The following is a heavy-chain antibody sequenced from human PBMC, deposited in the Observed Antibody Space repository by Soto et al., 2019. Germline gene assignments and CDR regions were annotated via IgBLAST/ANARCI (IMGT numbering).Heavy chain of an antibody. J-gene: IGHJ4*02. CDR2: FRGNGATI. Sequence: PGVCLRFSCAASGFRFSNYGMSWLRQAPGKALEWVSTFRGNGATIRYGDSVKGRCTVSRDNSKNRLYRQMNSLGAEDTAVYYCAKGRPLYYYDSSGYPFHYWGQGTMGTVSS. D-gene: IGHD3-22*01. V-gene: IGHV3-23*01. CDR3: AKGRPLYYYDSSGYPFHY. CDR1: GFRFSNYG.